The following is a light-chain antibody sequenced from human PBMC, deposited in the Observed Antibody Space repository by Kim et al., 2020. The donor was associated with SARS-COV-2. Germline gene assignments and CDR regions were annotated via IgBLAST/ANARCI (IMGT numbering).Light chain of an antibody. Sequence: SYELTQPPSVSVSPGQTASITCTGDKLGGKYVCWYQQKPGQSPVLVISQDTERPSWIPERFSGSIPGNTATLTIIGTQAMDEADYYCQAWDINTAGVFGGGTRLTVL. CDR2: QDT. J-gene: IGLJ2*01. V-gene: IGLV3-1*01. CDR1: KLGGKY. CDR3: QAWDINTAGV.